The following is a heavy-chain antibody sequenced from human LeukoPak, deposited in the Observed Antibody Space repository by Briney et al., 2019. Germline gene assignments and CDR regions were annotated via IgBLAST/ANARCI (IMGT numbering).Heavy chain of an antibody. CDR3: TTARYSTTWYNFDC. D-gene: IGHD6-13*01. J-gene: IGHJ4*02. V-gene: IGHV3-15*01. CDR2: IKSKTDGGTT. Sequence: GGSLRLSCAASGFTFSNAWMSWVRQVPRKGLEWVGRIKSKTDGGTTDYAAPVKGRFIISRDDSKNTLYLEMNSLKTEDTAVYYCTTARYSTTWYNFDCWGQGTLVTVSS. CDR1: GFTFSNAW.